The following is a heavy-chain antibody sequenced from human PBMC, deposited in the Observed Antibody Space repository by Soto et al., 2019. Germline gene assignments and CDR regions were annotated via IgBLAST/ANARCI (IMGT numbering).Heavy chain of an antibody. CDR2: MNPNSGNT. CDR1: GYTFTSYD. CDR3: AVGTPVTLGGVTAYYSGYYGMDV. D-gene: IGHD2-8*02. Sequence: ASVKVSCKASGYTFTSYDINWVRQATGQGLEWMGWMNPNSGNTGYAQKFQDRVTITADESTGTAYMELRSLRFEDTAMYYCAVGTPVTLGGVTAYYSGYYGMDVWGQGTTVTVSS. J-gene: IGHJ6*02. V-gene: IGHV1-8*01.